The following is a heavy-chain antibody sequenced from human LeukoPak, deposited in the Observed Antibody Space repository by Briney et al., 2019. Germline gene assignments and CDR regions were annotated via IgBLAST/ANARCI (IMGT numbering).Heavy chain of an antibody. J-gene: IGHJ6*02. CDR1: AFTFSSYG. V-gene: IGHV3-30*19. Sequence: GGSLRLSCAVSAFTFSSYGMHWVRQAPGKGLEWVAVISYDGSNKYYADSVKGRFTISRDNSKNTLYLQMNSLRAEDTAVYYCARVDYYGPGMDVWGQGTTVTVSS. CDR2: ISYDGSNK. D-gene: IGHD3-10*01. CDR3: ARVDYYGPGMDV.